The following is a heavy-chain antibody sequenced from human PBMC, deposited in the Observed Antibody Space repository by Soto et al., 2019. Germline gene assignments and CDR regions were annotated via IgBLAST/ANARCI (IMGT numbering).Heavy chain of an antibody. D-gene: IGHD3-9*01. CDR3: ARHSVYYDILTGYSNWFDP. J-gene: IGHJ5*02. CDR1: GGSISSSSYY. V-gene: IGHV4-39*01. CDR2: IYYSGST. Sequence: PSETLSLTCTVSGGSISSSSYYWGWIRQPPGKGLEWIGSIYYSGSTYYNPSLKSRVTISVDTSKNQFSLKLSSVTAADTAVYYCARHSVYYDILTGYSNWFDPWGQGTQVTVSS.